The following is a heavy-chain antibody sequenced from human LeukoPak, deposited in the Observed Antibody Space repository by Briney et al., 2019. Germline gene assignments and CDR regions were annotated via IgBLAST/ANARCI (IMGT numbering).Heavy chain of an antibody. V-gene: IGHV3-9*01. CDR2: IGWYSGNI. CDR3: ARDVWRRAFYYAMDV. J-gene: IGHJ6*02. Sequence: PGGSLRLSCAASGFTFDDYAMHWVRQAPGKGLEWVSSIGWYSGNIGYADSVKGRFSISRDNAKNTLYLEMNSLRTDDTALYFCARDVWRRAFYYAMDVWGLGTTVAVSS. D-gene: IGHD2-21*01. CDR1: GFTFDDYA.